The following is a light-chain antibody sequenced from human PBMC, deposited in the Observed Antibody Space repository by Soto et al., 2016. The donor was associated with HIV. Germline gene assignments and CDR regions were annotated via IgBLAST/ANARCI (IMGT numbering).Light chain of an antibody. CDR1: NIGTKS. CDR2: DDR. CDR3: QVWDNSDHYV. Sequence: SYELTRTPSVSVAPGKTATITCGGNNIGTKSVHWYQQKSGQAPVLVVYDDRDRPSGIPERFSGSNSGNTATLIINRVEAGDEADYYCQVWDNSDHYVFGTGTKVSVL. J-gene: IGLJ1*01. V-gene: IGLV3-21*03.